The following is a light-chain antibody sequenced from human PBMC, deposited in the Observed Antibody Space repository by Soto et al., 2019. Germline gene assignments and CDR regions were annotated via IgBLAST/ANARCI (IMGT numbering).Light chain of an antibody. V-gene: IGKV3-11*01. CDR2: DAS. Sequence: EIVLTQSPATLALSPGERATLSCRASQNVGSYLAWYQQKPGQPPRLLIYDASNRATGIPARFSGSGSGTDFTLTISGLEPEDFAVYYGHQRSNWPPLTFGGGTKVEVK. CDR1: QNVGSY. J-gene: IGKJ4*01. CDR3: HQRSNWPPLT.